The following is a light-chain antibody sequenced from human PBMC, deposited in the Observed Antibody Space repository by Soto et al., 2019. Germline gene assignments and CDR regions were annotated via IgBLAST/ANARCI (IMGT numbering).Light chain of an antibody. V-gene: IGLV1-40*01. CDR1: SSNIGAGYD. CDR2: EVS. CDR3: SSYTTTNTYV. Sequence: QSVLTQPPSVSGAPGQRVTISCTGSSSNIGAGYDVHWYQQLPGTAPKLMIYEVSNRPSGVSNRFSGSKSGNTASLTISGLQAEDEADYYCSSYTTTNTYVFGSGTRSPS. J-gene: IGLJ1*01.